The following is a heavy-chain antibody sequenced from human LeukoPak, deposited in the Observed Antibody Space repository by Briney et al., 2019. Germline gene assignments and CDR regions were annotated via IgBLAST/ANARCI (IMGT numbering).Heavy chain of an antibody. D-gene: IGHD1-26*01. J-gene: IGHJ5*02. Sequence: SETLSLTCTVSGGSISVRNYYWGWIRQPPGKGLEWIGSIYYSGSTYYNPSLKRRVTISADTSENQFSLKLSSVTAADTAVYYCARQGAFDPWGPGTLVTVSS. V-gene: IGHV4-39*01. CDR1: GGSISVRNYY. CDR2: IYYSGST. CDR3: ARQGAFDP.